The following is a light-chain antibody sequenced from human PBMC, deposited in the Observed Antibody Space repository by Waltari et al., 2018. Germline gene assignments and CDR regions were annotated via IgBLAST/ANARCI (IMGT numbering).Light chain of an antibody. CDR3: CSYAGSYTVV. V-gene: IGLV2-11*01. Sequence: QSALTQPRSVSGSPGPSVPISCTGTSSAVGGYHYVSWYQQHPGNAPKLMIYDVSKRPSGVPDRFSGSKSGNTASLTISGLQAEDEADYYCCSYAGSYTVVFGGGTKLTVL. CDR2: DVS. CDR1: SSAVGGYHY. J-gene: IGLJ2*01.